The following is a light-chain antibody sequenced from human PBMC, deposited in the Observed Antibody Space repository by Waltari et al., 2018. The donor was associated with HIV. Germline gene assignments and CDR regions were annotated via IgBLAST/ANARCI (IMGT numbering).Light chain of an antibody. CDR3: MQDRNYPRT. J-gene: IGKJ1*01. V-gene: IGKV2-24*01. CDR2: RVS. CDR1: QSLVHEHGETY. Sequence: DIVLTQTPLSAPFFVGQSASISCPSSQSLVHEHGETYLSWLFQKTGEPPRLLIYRVSRRLPGVPHRFSGGGAGTDFTLKITSVEADDVGVYYCMQDRNYPRTFGQGTKVEI.